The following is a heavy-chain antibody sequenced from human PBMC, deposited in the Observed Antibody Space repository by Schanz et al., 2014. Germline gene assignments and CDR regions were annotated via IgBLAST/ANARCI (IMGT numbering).Heavy chain of an antibody. Sequence: QVQLVESGGGVVQPGRSLRLPCAASGFTFRSHGMHWARQAPGKGLEWVALISYDGNNKFYTDSVKGRFTISRDNSRNTLYLEIDTLRPEDTAVYFCAREMDTAIGDYWGQGTLVTVSS. D-gene: IGHD5-18*01. J-gene: IGHJ4*02. CDR2: ISYDGNNK. V-gene: IGHV3-30*03. CDR1: GFTFRSHG. CDR3: AREMDTAIGDY.